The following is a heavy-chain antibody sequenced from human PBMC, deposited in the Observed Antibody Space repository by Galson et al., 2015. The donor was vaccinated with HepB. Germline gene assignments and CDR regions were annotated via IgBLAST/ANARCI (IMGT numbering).Heavy chain of an antibody. Sequence: SLRLSCAASGFTFSSYAMHWVRQAPGKGLEYVSAISSNGGSTYYANSVKGRFTISRDNSKNTLYLQMGSLRAEDMAVYYCARGFGTSRITMVRGVIGLDYWGQGTLVTVSS. CDR1: GFTFSSYA. D-gene: IGHD3-10*01. J-gene: IGHJ4*02. V-gene: IGHV3-64*01. CDR2: ISSNGGST. CDR3: ARGFGTSRITMVRGVIGLDY.